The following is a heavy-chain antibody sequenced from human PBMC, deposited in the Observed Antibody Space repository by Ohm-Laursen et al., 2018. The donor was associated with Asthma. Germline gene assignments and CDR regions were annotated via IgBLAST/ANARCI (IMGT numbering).Heavy chain of an antibody. CDR1: GYTFSRYS. Sequence: SLRLSCAAPGYTFSRYSIHWVRQIPGKGLVWVSRINSDGGSTAYADSVKGRFTVSRDNAKNTLYLQMNSLRAEDTAVYFCARGEFDNSDYAPWCFDLWGRGALVSVSS. J-gene: IGHJ2*01. D-gene: IGHD3-22*01. V-gene: IGHV3-74*01. CDR2: INSDGGST. CDR3: ARGEFDNSDYAPWCFDL.